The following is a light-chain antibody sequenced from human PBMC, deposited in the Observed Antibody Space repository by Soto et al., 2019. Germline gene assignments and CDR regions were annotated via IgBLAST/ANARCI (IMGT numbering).Light chain of an antibody. V-gene: IGLV3-21*02. CDR2: DDS. CDR1: NIGGKS. Sequence: CELTQPPSVSVAPGQTARITCGENNIGGKSVHWYQQKPGQAPVLVVHDDSDRPSGIPERFSGSNSGNTATLTISRVEAGDEADYYCQVWHSSSDHFVFGTGTKVTVL. CDR3: QVWHSSSDHFV. J-gene: IGLJ1*01.